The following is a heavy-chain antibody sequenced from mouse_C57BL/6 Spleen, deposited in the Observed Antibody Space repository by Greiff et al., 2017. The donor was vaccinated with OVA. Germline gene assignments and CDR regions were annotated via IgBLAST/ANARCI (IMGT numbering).Heavy chain of an antibody. CDR1: GFTFSDYG. CDR3: ARGNWESPAWFAY. V-gene: IGHV5-17*01. CDR2: ISSGSSTI. Sequence: EVMLVESGGGLVKPGGSLKLSCAASGFTFSDYGMHWVRQAPEKGLEWVAYISSGSSTIYYADTVKGRFTISRDNAKNTLFLQMTSLRSEDTAMYYCARGNWESPAWFAYWGQGTLVTVSA. D-gene: IGHD4-1*01. J-gene: IGHJ3*01.